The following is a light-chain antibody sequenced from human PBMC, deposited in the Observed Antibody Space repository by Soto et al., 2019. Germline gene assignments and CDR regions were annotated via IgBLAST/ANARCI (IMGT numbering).Light chain of an antibody. V-gene: IGKV3-11*01. J-gene: IGKJ3*01. CDR3: QQRSNSPPFT. CDR1: QSVSSY. Sequence: EIVLTQSPATLSLSPGERATLSCRASQSVSSYLAWYQQKPGQAPRLLIYDASNRATGIPARFSGSGSGTDFTLTISSLEPEDFAVYYCQQRSNSPPFTFGPGPKWISN. CDR2: DAS.